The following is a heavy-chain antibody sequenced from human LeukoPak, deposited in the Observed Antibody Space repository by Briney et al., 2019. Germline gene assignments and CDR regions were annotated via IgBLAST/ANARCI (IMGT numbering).Heavy chain of an antibody. D-gene: IGHD3-9*01. CDR3: ARWYDILTGYYYRWFDP. V-gene: IGHV4-38-2*02. CDR1: GYSISSGYY. CDR2: IYHSGST. J-gene: IGHJ5*02. Sequence: SETLSLTCTVSGYSISSGYYRGWIRQPPGKGLEWIGSIYHSGSTYYNPSLKSRVTISVDTSKNQFSLKLSSVTAADTAVYYCARWYDILTGYYYRWFDPWGQGTLVTVSS.